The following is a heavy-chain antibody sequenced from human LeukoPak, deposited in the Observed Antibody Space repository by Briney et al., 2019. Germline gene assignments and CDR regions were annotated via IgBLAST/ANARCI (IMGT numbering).Heavy chain of an antibody. CDR3: ASLSGSYYVGY. Sequence: GGXLRLSCAASGFTFSSYWMDWVRQAPGKGVGWVSRINSDGSSTSYADSVKGRFTISRDNAKHTLYLQMNSLRAEDTAVYYCASLSGSYYVGYWGQGTLVTVSS. CDR1: GFTFSSYW. J-gene: IGHJ4*02. CDR2: INSDGSST. V-gene: IGHV3-74*01. D-gene: IGHD1-26*01.